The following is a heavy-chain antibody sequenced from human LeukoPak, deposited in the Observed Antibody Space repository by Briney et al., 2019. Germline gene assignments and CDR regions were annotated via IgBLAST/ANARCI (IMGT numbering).Heavy chain of an antibody. CDR2: ISGSGGST. CDR3: AKMAATFGNWFDP. J-gene: IGHJ5*02. Sequence: GGSLRLSCAASGFTFSSYATSWVRQATGKGLESVTAISGSGGSTYYADPEKGRFTLPRENSKNTLYLQIHTLKAEDTARYHFAKMAATFGNWFDPWGQGTLVTVSS. V-gene: IGHV3-23*01. D-gene: IGHD5-12*01. CDR1: GFTFSSYA.